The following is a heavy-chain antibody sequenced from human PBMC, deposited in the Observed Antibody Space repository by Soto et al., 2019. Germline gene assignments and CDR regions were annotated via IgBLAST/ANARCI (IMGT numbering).Heavy chain of an antibody. V-gene: IGHV4-39*01. J-gene: IGHJ6*02. Sequence: SETLSLTCTVSGGSISSSSYYWGWIRQPPGKGLEWIGSIYYSGSTYYNPSLKSRVTISVDTSKNQFSLKLSSVTAADTAVYYCARRVYCISTSCYLHYYYGMDVWGQGTTVT. CDR3: ARRVYCISTSCYLHYYYGMDV. CDR2: IYYSGST. D-gene: IGHD2-2*01. CDR1: GGSISSSSYY.